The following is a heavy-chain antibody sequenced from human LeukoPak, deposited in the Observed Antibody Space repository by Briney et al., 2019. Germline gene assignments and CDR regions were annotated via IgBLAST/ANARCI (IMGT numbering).Heavy chain of an antibody. Sequence: SETLSLTCAVYGGSFSGYYWSWIRQPPGKGLEWIGEINHSGSTNYNPSLKSRVTISVDTSKSQFSLKLSSVTAADTAVYYCAQTPNWYFDLWGRGTLVTVSS. V-gene: IGHV4-34*01. CDR2: INHSGST. J-gene: IGHJ2*01. CDR3: AQTPNWYFDL. CDR1: GGSFSGYY.